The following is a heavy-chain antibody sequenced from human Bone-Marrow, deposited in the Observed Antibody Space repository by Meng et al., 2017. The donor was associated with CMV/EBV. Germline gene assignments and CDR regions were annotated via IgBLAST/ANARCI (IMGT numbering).Heavy chain of an antibody. D-gene: IGHD6-6*01. V-gene: IGHV3-23*03. Sequence: GESLKISCAASGFTFSDYYMTWIRQAPGKGLEWVSVIYSSGSSTSYADSVKGRFTISRDNSKNTLFLQMNSLRAGDTTVYYCAKDTRTGGVALRPTGYGMDVWGQGTTVTVSS. CDR1: GFTFSDYY. CDR2: IYSSGSST. J-gene: IGHJ6*02. CDR3: AKDTRTGGVALRPTGYGMDV.